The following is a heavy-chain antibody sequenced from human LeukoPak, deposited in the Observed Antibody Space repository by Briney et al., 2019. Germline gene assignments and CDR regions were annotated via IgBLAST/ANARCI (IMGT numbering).Heavy chain of an antibody. CDR2: ISYDGSNK. J-gene: IGHJ4*02. D-gene: IGHD2-15*01. CDR3: AREGYCSGGSCYPGLSDY. Sequence: GGSLRLSWAAAGFTFSSYAIHWVRQAPGKGREWVAVISYDGSNKYYADSVKGRFTISRDNSKNTLYLQMNSLRAEDTAVYYCAREGYCSGGSCYPGLSDYWGQGTLVTVSS. V-gene: IGHV3-30*04. CDR1: GFTFSSYA.